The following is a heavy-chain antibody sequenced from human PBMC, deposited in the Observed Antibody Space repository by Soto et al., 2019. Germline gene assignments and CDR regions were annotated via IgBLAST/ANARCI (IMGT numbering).Heavy chain of an antibody. CDR2: IHHSGST. V-gene: IGHV4-4*02. Sequence: XXTLSLPFTVSSYSITSSHWGSWVRQSPGQGLEWIGEIHHSGSTNYNPSLKSRVTISVDNSRNQFSLKLSSVTAADTAVYYCARSGDYCFDYWGQGTLVTVSS. D-gene: IGHD1-26*01. CDR3: ARSGDYCFDY. J-gene: IGHJ4*02. CDR1: SYSITSSHW.